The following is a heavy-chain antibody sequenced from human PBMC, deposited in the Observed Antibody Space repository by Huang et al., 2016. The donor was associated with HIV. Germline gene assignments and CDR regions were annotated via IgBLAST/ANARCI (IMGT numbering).Heavy chain of an antibody. Sequence: QVQLVQSGAEVKNPGASVRVSCKASGYTFTDYNIHWVRQAPGQGLGWMGWINRKRGGTIYAQRFQGRVTMTRDTTISTVHMDLRRIQSDDTAVYFCARDWSFGSSTSPADWGQGTLVTVSS. CDR1: GYTFTDYN. CDR2: INRKRGGT. CDR3: ARDWSFGSSTSPAD. J-gene: IGHJ4*02. D-gene: IGHD6-6*01. V-gene: IGHV1-2*02.